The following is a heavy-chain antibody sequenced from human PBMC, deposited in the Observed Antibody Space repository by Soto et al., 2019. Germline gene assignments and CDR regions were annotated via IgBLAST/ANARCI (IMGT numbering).Heavy chain of an antibody. Sequence: ASVKVSCKASGYTFTSYAMHWVRQAPGQRLEWMGWINAGNSDTTYSQKFQGRVTITSDTSASTAYMELNTLGAEDTAIYYCAKGSTTSRPYFFDYWGQGALVTVSS. CDR1: GYTFTSYA. CDR3: AKGSTTSRPYFFDY. J-gene: IGHJ4*02. D-gene: IGHD2-2*01. CDR2: INAGNSDT. V-gene: IGHV1-3*01.